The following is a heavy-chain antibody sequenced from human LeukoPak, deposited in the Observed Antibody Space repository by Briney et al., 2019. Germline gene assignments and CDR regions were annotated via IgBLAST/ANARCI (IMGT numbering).Heavy chain of an antibody. V-gene: IGHV3-66*01. J-gene: IGHJ4*02. CDR1: GFTVSSNY. CDR2: IYSGGST. D-gene: IGHD5-18*01. Sequence: GGSLRLSCAASGFTVSSNYMSWVRQAPGRGLEWVSVIYSGGSTYYADSVKGRFIISRDNSKNTLYLQMNSLRAEDTAVYYCARERGYSYDVYYFDYWGQGTLVTVPS. CDR3: ARERGYSYDVYYFDY.